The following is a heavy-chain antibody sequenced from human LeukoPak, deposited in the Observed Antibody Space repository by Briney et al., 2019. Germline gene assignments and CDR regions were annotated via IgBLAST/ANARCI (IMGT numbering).Heavy chain of an antibody. Sequence: PSETLSLTCTVSGGSISSYYWSWIRQPPGKGLEWIGYIYYSGSTNYNPSLKSRVTISVDTSKNQFSLKLSSVTAADTAVYYCATADRGGTSRHWGQGTLVTVSS. V-gene: IGHV4-59*01. CDR1: GGSISSYY. D-gene: IGHD4-23*01. J-gene: IGHJ4*02. CDR2: IYYSGST. CDR3: ATADRGGTSRH.